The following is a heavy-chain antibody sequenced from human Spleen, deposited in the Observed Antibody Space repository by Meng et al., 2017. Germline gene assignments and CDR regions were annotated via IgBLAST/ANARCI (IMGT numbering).Heavy chain of an antibody. CDR3: AMDLWSAYCNDGMDV. V-gene: IGHV3-7*04. CDR2: IKQDGSEK. CDR1: GFTFSNYA. D-gene: IGHD3-3*01. Sequence: GVSLRLSCAASGFTFSNYAMSWVRQAPGKGLEWVVNIKQDGSEKNYVDSVKGRFTISRDNAKNSLFLQMNSLIVEDTAVYYCAMDLWSAYCNDGMDVWGQGTTVTVSS. J-gene: IGHJ6*02.